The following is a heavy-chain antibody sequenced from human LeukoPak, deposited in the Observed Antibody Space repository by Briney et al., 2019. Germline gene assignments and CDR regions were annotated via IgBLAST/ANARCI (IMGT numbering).Heavy chain of an antibody. V-gene: IGHV1-3*01. D-gene: IGHD2-2*01. CDR3: ARSLSLSSCYLLSCYYYYYGMDV. J-gene: IGHJ6*02. CDR2: INAGNGNT. CDR1: GYTFTSYA. Sequence: EASVTVSCTAPGYTFTSYAMHWVRQAPGQRLEWMGWINAGNGNTKYSQKFQGRVTITADESTSTAYMELSSLRSEDTAVYYCARSLSLSSCYLLSCYYYYYGMDVWGQGTTVTVSS.